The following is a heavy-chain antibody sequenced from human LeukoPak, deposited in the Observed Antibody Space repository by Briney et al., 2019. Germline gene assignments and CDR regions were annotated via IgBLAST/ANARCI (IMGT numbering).Heavy chain of an antibody. V-gene: IGHV3-23*01. J-gene: IGHJ4*02. CDR1: GVTLSSFA. CDR3: AKGSCGGVSCSLFDY. D-gene: IGHD2-15*01. CDR2: ISGSGGTT. Sequence: PGGSLRLSCAASGVTLSSFAMSWVRQAPGKGLEWVSGISGSGGTTYYADSVKGRFTISRDNSKNALYLQMNSLRAEDTAVYYCAKGSCGGVSCSLFDYWGQGTLVTVSS.